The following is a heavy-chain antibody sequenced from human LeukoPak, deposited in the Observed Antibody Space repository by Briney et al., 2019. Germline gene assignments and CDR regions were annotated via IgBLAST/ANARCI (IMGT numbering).Heavy chain of an antibody. CDR1: GDSITSSNYY. J-gene: IGHJ4*02. CDR3: VRALIAGGQKRVFGY. D-gene: IGHD2-15*01. CDR2: IYYSGTT. Sequence: PSETLSLTCTVSGDSITSSNYYWGWIRQPPGKGLEWIGTIYYSGTTYYNPSLKSRVTVSLDTSKNQFSLNLTSVTAADMGVYYCVRALIAGGQKRVFGYWGQGTLVTVSS. V-gene: IGHV4-39*07.